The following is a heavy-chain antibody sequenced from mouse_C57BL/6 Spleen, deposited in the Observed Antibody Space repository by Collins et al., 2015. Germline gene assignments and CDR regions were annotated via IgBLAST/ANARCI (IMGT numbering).Heavy chain of an antibody. J-gene: IGHJ1*03. CDR1: GYTFTDYY. CDR3: ARRNDYYGSSYGYFDV. D-gene: IGHD1-1*01. CDR2: IYPGGGNT. V-gene: IGHV1-76*01. Sequence: QVQLKQSGAELVRPGASVKLSCKASGYTFTDYYINWVKQRPGQGLEWIARIYPGGGNTYYNEKFKGKATLTAEKSSSTAYMQLSSLTSEDSAVYFCARRNDYYGSSYGYFDVWGTGTTVTVSS.